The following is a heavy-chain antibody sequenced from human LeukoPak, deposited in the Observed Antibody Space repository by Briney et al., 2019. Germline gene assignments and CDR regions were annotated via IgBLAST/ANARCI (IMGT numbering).Heavy chain of an antibody. Sequence: GGSLRLSCAASGFTFDDYAMHWVRQAPGKGLEWVSGISWNSGSIDYADSVKGRFTISRDNAKNSLYLQMSSLRADDTALYYCAKDIWSNPGIAAAGQGGFHYWGQGTLVTVSS. D-gene: IGHD6-13*01. CDR2: ISWNSGSI. CDR1: GFTFDDYA. V-gene: IGHV3-9*01. CDR3: AKDIWSNPGIAAAGQGGFHY. J-gene: IGHJ4*02.